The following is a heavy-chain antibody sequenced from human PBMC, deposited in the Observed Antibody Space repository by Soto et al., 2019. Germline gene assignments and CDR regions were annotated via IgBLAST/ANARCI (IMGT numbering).Heavy chain of an antibody. V-gene: IGHV1-69*12. CDR3: ARDPGYCSGGSRYGAFGGDY. Sequence: QVQLVQSGAEVKKPGSSVKVSCKASGGTFSSYAISWVRQAPGQGLEWMGGIIPIFGTANYAQKFQGRVTITADESTSTAYMELSSLRSEDTAGYYCARDPGYCSGGSRYGAFGGDYWGQGTLVTVSS. CDR1: GGTFSSYA. CDR2: IIPIFGTA. D-gene: IGHD2-15*01. J-gene: IGHJ4*02.